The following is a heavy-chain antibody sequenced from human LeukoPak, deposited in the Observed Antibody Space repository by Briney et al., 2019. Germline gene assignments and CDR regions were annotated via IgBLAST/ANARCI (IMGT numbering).Heavy chain of an antibody. J-gene: IGHJ6*02. CDR2: ILAYNGNT. CDR3: ARVDGLGSPIYYYYGIDV. D-gene: IGHD3-10*01. Sequence: ASVKVSCKASGYSFTNYGISWVRQAPGQGLEWMGWILAYNGNTRYAQKVQGRVTMTTDTSTSTAYMELRSLRSDDTAVYYCARVDGLGSPIYYYYGIDVWGQGTTVTVSS. CDR1: GYSFTNYG. V-gene: IGHV1-18*01.